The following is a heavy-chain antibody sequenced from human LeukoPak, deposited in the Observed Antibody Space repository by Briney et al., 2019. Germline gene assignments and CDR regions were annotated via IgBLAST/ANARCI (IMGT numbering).Heavy chain of an antibody. CDR3: AKALSGSGNYGDFHY. D-gene: IGHD3-10*01. Sequence: GGSLSLSCAASGFIVSSNYMGWDRQAPGKGLEWVSGIRGSDDNTYYADSVKGRFTMSRDNSKNTLYLQMNGLRAEDTAVYYCAKALSGSGNYGDFHYWGQGTLVTVSS. J-gene: IGHJ4*02. CDR1: GFIVSSNY. V-gene: IGHV3-23*01. CDR2: IRGSDDNT.